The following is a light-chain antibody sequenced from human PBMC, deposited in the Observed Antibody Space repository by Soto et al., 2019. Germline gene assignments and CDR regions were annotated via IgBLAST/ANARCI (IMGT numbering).Light chain of an antibody. J-gene: IGLJ2*01. CDR3: SSYTSSSTLV. V-gene: IGLV2-14*01. CDR1: SSDVGGYNY. CDR2: DVS. Sequence: QSALTQPASVSGSPGQSITISCTGTSSDVGGYNYVSWYQQHPGKAPILMIYDVSKRPSGLSNRFSGSKSGNTASLTISGLQAEDEADYYCSSYTSSSTLVFGGGTKLTVL.